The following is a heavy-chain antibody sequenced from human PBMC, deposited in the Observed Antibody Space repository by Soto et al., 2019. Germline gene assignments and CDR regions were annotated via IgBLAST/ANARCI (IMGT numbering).Heavy chain of an antibody. J-gene: IGHJ6*02. Sequence: QVQLQESGPGLVKPSQTLSLPCTVSGGSISRGDYYWSWIRQPPGKGLEWIGYLYYSGSTYYNPSLKSRVTISVDTSKNQFSLKLSSVTAADTAVYYCARVDNWSDLPYYYYGMDVWGQGTTVTVSS. CDR3: ARVDNWSDLPYYYYGMDV. CDR2: LYYSGST. D-gene: IGHD1-1*01. CDR1: GGSISRGDYY. V-gene: IGHV4-30-4*01.